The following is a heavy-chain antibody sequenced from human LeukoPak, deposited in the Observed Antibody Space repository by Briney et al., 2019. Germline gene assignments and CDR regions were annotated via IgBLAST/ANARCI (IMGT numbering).Heavy chain of an antibody. D-gene: IGHD3-16*01. CDR1: GFTFSSYE. CDR3: AKMGDLNYFDH. V-gene: IGHV3-48*03. Sequence: PGGSLRLSCAASGFTFSSYEMNWVRQAPGKGLEWVSYISSSGSTIYYADSVKGRFTISRDNAKNSLYLQMNSLRAEDTAVYYCAKMGDLNYFDHWGQGTLVTVSS. CDR2: ISSSGSTI. J-gene: IGHJ4*02.